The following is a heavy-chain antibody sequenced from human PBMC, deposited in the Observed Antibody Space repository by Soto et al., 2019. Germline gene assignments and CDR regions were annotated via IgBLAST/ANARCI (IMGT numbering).Heavy chain of an antibody. J-gene: IGHJ6*02. CDR3: ARLGFHCSSSSCFGFYVMDV. Sequence: SENLSLTCTVSGGSMISYYWSWIRQPPGRGLEWIGFIYYAGSTKYNPSLNSRVTISVDTSKNQFSLILTSVTAADTVVYYFARLGFHCSSSSCFGFYVMDVWGQGITVTVSS. CDR2: IYYAGST. V-gene: IGHV4-59*08. D-gene: IGHD2-2*01. CDR1: GGSMISYY.